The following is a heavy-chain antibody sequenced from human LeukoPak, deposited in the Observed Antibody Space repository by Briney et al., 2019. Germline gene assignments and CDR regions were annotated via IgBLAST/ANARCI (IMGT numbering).Heavy chain of an antibody. CDR1: GYTFTSYG. J-gene: IGHJ6*02. CDR3: ARCGYSSSWGLEYYYYYGMDV. Sequence: GASVKLSCKASGYTFTSYGTSWVRQTPGQGHEWMGWISAYNGNTNYAQKLQGRVTMITDTSTSTAYMELRSLRSDDTAVYYCARCGYSSSWGLEYYYYYGMDVWGQGTTVTVSS. CDR2: ISAYNGNT. V-gene: IGHV1-18*01. D-gene: IGHD6-13*01.